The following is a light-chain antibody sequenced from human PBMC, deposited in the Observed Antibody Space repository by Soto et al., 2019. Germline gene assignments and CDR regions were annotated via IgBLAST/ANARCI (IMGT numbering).Light chain of an antibody. Sequence: DVQMTQSPSSLSAFVGDRVTITCRASQGIAPYLAWFQQKPGKVPKLLIYATSTLQSGVPSRFSGSGSGTDFTLTITRLQPEAVAAYYFQKYNSAPLTFGGGTKVEIK. V-gene: IGKV1-27*01. CDR1: QGIAPY. J-gene: IGKJ4*01. CDR2: ATS. CDR3: QKYNSAPLT.